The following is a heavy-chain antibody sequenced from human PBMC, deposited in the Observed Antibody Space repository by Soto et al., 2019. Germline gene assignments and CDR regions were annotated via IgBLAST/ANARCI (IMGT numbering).Heavy chain of an antibody. CDR3: AKAPLPLAHYYYYGMDV. CDR1: GFTFSSYG. V-gene: IGHV3-30*18. CDR2: ISYDGSNK. J-gene: IGHJ6*02. Sequence: PGGSLRLSCAASGFTFSSYGMHWVRQAPGKGLEWVAVISYDGSNKYYADSVKGRFTISRDNSKNTLYLQMNSLRAEDTAVYYCAKAPLPLAHYYYYGMDVWGQGTTVTVSS. D-gene: IGHD1-26*01.